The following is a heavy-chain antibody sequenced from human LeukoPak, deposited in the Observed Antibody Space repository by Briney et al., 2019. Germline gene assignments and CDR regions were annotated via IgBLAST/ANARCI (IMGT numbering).Heavy chain of an antibody. D-gene: IGHD4-17*01. CDR2: IIPIFGTA. CDR1: GGTFSSYA. V-gene: IGHV1-69*13. Sequence: SVKVSCKASGGTFSSYAISWVRQAPGQGLEWMGGIIPIFGTANYAQKFQGRVTITADESTSTAYMELSSLRSEDTAVYYCARRHGDYEYYLDYWGQGTLVTVSS. CDR3: ARRHGDYEYYLDY. J-gene: IGHJ4*02.